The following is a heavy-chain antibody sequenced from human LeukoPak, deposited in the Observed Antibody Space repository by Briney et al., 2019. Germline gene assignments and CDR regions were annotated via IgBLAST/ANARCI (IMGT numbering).Heavy chain of an antibody. Sequence: GASVKVSCKASGGTFSSYAISWVRQAPGQGLEWMGGIIPIFGTANYAQKFQGRVTITADEFTSTAYMELSSLRSEDTAVYYCAREGGGSSGWYSFWNWFDPWGQGTLVTVSS. V-gene: IGHV1-69*13. CDR2: IIPIFGTA. D-gene: IGHD6-19*01. CDR3: AREGGGSSGWYSFWNWFDP. J-gene: IGHJ5*02. CDR1: GGTFSSYA.